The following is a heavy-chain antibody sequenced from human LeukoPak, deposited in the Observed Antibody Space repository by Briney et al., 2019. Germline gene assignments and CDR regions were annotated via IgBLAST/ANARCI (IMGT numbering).Heavy chain of an antibody. J-gene: IGHJ4*02. D-gene: IGHD3-10*01. CDR3: ARGPRYYYGSGSYYKGTFDY. CDR2: INHSGST. CDR1: GGSFSGYY. Sequence: KASETLSLTCAVYGGSFSGYYWSWIRQPPGKGLEWIGEINHSGSTNYNPSLKSRVTISVDTSKNQFSLKLSSVTAGDTAVYYCARGPRYYYGSGSYYKGTFDYWGQGTLVTVSS. V-gene: IGHV4-34*01.